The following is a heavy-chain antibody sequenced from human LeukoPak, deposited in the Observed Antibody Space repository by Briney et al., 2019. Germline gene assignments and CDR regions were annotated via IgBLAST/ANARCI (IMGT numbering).Heavy chain of an antibody. CDR2: ISWNSGSI. D-gene: IGHD3-22*01. Sequence: VQPGRSLRLSCAACGFTFDDYAMHWVRQAPGKGLEWVSGISWNSGSIGYADSVKGRFTISRDNAKNSLYLQMNSLRAEDTALYYCAKDMGEYYDSSGYPYDYWGQGTLVTVSS. J-gene: IGHJ4*02. CDR1: GFTFDDYA. V-gene: IGHV3-9*01. CDR3: AKDMGEYYDSSGYPYDY.